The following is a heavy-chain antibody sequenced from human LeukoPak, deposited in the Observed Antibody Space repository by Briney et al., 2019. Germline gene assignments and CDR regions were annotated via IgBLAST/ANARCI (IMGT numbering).Heavy chain of an antibody. CDR2: IYTSGST. Sequence: SETLSLTCTVSGGSISSGSYYWSWIRQPAGKGLEWIGRIYTSGSTNYNPSLKSRVTISVDTSKNQFSLKLSSVTAADTAVYYCARGGIAARPWGQGTLVTVSS. V-gene: IGHV4-61*02. CDR3: ARGGIAARP. CDR1: GGSISSGSYY. D-gene: IGHD6-6*01. J-gene: IGHJ5*02.